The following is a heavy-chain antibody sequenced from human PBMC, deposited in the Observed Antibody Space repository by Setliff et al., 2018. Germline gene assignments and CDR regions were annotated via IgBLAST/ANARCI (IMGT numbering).Heavy chain of an antibody. Sequence: GASVKVSCKASGGTFSSYAISWVRQAPGQGLEWMGGIIPIFGTANYTQKFQDRVTITTDESTSTAYMELNSLTSEDTAVYYCARSPAVLGIVYLDPWGQGTLVTVSS. CDR1: GGTFSSYA. CDR3: ARSPAVLGIVYLDP. CDR2: IIPIFGTA. D-gene: IGHD2-15*01. J-gene: IGHJ5*02. V-gene: IGHV1-69*05.